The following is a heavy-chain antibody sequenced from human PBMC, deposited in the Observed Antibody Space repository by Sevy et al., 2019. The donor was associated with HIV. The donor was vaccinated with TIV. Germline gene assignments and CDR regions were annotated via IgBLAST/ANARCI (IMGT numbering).Heavy chain of an antibody. J-gene: IGHJ6*02. CDR2: VGPAGDQ. Sequence: GGSLRLSCVSSGFTFSTYDMHWVRQVTGKGLEWISGVGPAGDQLYPGSVKGRFTISRENAKNSIYLQMNNLRAGDTAVYYCARSGGYSDYGMDVWGQGTTVTVSS. CDR3: ARSGGYSDYGMDV. D-gene: IGHD5-12*01. V-gene: IGHV3-13*05. CDR1: GFTFSTYD.